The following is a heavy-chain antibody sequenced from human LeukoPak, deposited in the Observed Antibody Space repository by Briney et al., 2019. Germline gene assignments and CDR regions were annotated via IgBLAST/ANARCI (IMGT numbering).Heavy chain of an antibody. Sequence: PSETLSLTCTVSGGSISSYYWSWIRQPPGKGLEWIGYIYYSGSTNYNPSLKSRVTISVDTSKNQFSLKLSSVTAADTAVYYCARSVGGRTPIDYWGQGTLVTVSS. CDR3: ARSVGGRTPIDY. CDR2: IYYSGST. D-gene: IGHD1-26*01. CDR1: GGSISSYY. J-gene: IGHJ4*02. V-gene: IGHV4-59*01.